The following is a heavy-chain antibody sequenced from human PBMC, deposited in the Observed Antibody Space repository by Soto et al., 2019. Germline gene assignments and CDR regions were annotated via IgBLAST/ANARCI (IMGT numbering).Heavy chain of an antibody. CDR1: GFTLSSYS. Sequence: GGSLRLSCAASGFTLSSYSMNWVRQAPGKGLEWVSYISSSSSTIYYADSVKGRFTISRDNAKNSLCLQMNSLRDEDTAVYYCASEYSYGYLDYWGQGTLVTVSS. V-gene: IGHV3-48*02. CDR3: ASEYSYGYLDY. D-gene: IGHD5-18*01. CDR2: ISSSSSTI. J-gene: IGHJ4*02.